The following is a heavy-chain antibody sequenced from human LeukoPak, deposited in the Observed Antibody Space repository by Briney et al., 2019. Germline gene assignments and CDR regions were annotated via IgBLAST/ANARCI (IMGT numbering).Heavy chain of an antibody. CDR2: VSGRGGNT. CDR3: SKDGFGSGGLDLLWFDY. CDR1: GFTFSSHA. D-gene: IGHD2-2*01. J-gene: IGHJ4*02. Sequence: GRPLRLSCAVSGFTFSSHATSGLPQAPGKALEWFAAVSGRGGNTKYAHAVKGRFNISRDNSKNTLYLQMNSLRVEGTAVYYCSKDGFGSGGLDLLWFDYWGRGTLVTVSS. V-gene: IGHV3-23*01.